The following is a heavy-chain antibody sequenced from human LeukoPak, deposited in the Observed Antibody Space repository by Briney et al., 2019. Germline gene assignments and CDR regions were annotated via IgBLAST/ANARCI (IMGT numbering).Heavy chain of an antibody. D-gene: IGHD3-10*01. V-gene: IGHV4-59*01. Sequence: ASETLSLTCTVSGGSISGNYWTWTRQPPGKGLEWIGQIHYSGKADYNPSLRSRITISVDTSKNQMFLKVSSVTAADTAVYYCARGIKPGLGEAPAYWGQGTLVTVSS. J-gene: IGHJ4*02. CDR2: IHYSGKA. CDR3: ARGIKPGLGEAPAY. CDR1: GGSISGNY.